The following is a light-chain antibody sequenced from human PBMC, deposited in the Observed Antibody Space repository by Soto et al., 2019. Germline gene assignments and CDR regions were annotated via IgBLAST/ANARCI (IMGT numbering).Light chain of an antibody. Sequence: IQLTQSPSSLSASVGDRVTITCRASHGISSYLAWYQQKPGKALKLLIYAASTLQSGVPSRFSGSGSGTDFTHTISSLQPEDFATYYCQQLNTYPITFGQGTRLEIK. CDR1: HGISSY. CDR3: QQLNTYPIT. V-gene: IGKV1-9*01. CDR2: AAS. J-gene: IGKJ5*01.